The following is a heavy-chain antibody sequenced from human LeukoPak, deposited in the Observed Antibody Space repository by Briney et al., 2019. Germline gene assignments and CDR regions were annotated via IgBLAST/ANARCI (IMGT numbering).Heavy chain of an antibody. J-gene: IGHJ4*02. D-gene: IGHD3-10*01. CDR2: IYHSGST. CDR3: ARASYGSGSLDY. Sequence: SWVRQHPGKGLEWIGYIYHSGSTYYNPSLKSRLTMSVGTSKNQFSLKLSSVTAADTAVYYCARASYGSGSLDYWGQGTPVTVSS. V-gene: IGHV4-31*02.